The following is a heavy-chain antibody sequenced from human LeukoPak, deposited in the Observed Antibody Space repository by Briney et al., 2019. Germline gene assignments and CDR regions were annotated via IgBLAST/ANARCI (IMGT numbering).Heavy chain of an antibody. CDR2: INHSGST. Sequence: PSETLSLTCAVYGGSFSGYYWSWIRQSPGKGLEWIGEINHSGSTNYNPSLKSRVTISVDTSKNQFSLKLSSVTAADTAVYYCATYLYGDPSLNWFDPWGQGTLVTVSS. V-gene: IGHV4-34*01. J-gene: IGHJ5*02. CDR1: GGSFSGYY. D-gene: IGHD4-17*01. CDR3: ATYLYGDPSLNWFDP.